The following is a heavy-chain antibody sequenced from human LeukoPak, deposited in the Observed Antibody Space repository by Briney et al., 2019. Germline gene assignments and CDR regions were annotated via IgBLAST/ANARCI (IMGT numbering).Heavy chain of an antibody. CDR3: ARTNTTGTTGGWFDP. CDR2: IIPILGIA. D-gene: IGHD1-1*01. Sequence: ASVKVSCKASGYTFTSYGISWVRQAPGQGLEWMGRIIPILGIANYAQKFQGRVTITADKSTSTAYMELSSLRSEDTAVYYCARTNTTGTTGGWFDPWGQGTLVTVSS. CDR1: GYTFTSYG. J-gene: IGHJ5*02. V-gene: IGHV1-69*04.